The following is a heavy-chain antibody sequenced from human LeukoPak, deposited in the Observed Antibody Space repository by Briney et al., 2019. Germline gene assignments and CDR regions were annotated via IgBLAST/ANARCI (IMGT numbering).Heavy chain of an antibody. D-gene: IGHD3-3*01. Sequence: GGSLRLSCAASGFTFSSYAMSWVRQAPGKGLEWVSGSGSGGSTYYADSVKGRFTISRDNSKNTLYLQMNSMRAEDTAVYYCAKDFWSGYYPNCWGQGTLVTVSS. CDR3: AKDFWSGYYPNC. J-gene: IGHJ4*02. CDR1: GFTFSSYA. CDR2: SGSGGST. V-gene: IGHV3-23*01.